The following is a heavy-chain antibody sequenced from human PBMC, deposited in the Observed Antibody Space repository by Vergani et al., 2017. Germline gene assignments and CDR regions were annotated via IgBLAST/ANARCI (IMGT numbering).Heavy chain of an antibody. CDR2: IYTSGST. D-gene: IGHD6-13*01. J-gene: IGHJ3*02. CDR3: ARDRQQLVRGHSCDI. V-gene: IGHV4-4*07. CDR1: GGSISSYS. Sequence: QVQLQESGPGLVKPSETLSLTCTVSGGSISSYSWSWIRQPAGKGLEWIGRIYTSGSTNYNPSLKSRVTMSVDTSKNQFSLKLSSVTAADTAVYYCARDRQQLVRGHSCDIWGQGTMVTGSS.